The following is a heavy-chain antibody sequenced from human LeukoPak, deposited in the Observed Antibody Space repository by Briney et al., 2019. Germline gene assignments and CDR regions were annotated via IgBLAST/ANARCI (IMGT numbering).Heavy chain of an antibody. CDR1: GGSISSGDYY. V-gene: IGHV4-30-4*01. Sequence: NPSETLSLTCTVSGGSISSGDYYWSWIRQPPGKGLEWIGYIYYSGSTYYNPSLKSRVTISVDTSKNQFSLKLSSVTAADTAVYYCARESLLWFGDYYAFDIWGQGTMVTVSS. D-gene: IGHD3-10*01. CDR2: IYYSGST. CDR3: ARESLLWFGDYYAFDI. J-gene: IGHJ3*02.